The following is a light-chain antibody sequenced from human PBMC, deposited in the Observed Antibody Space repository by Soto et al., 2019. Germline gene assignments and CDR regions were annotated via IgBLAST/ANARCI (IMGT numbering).Light chain of an antibody. J-gene: IGLJ1*01. CDR2: DVS. CDR3: CSYAGSYTLWV. Sequence: QSALTQPRSVSGSPGQSVTISCTGTSSGVGGYNYVSWYQQHPGKAPKLMIYDVSKRPSGVPDRFSGSKSGNTASLTISGLQAEDEADYYCCSYAGSYTLWVFGTGTKLTVL. CDR1: SSGVGGYNY. V-gene: IGLV2-11*01.